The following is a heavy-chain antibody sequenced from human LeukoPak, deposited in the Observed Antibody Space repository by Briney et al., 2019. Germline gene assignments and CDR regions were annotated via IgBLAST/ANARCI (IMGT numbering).Heavy chain of an antibody. V-gene: IGHV1-2*02. CDR3: ARGPLEYCSGGTCYSGRNWFDP. Sequence: ASVKVSCKASGYTFTGYYMHWVRQAPGQGLEWMGWINPNSGGTNYAQKFQGRVTMTRDTSTSTAYMELRSLRYDDTAAYYCARGPLEYCSGGTCYSGRNWFDPWGQGTLVTVSS. J-gene: IGHJ5*02. D-gene: IGHD2-15*01. CDR1: GYTFTGYY. CDR2: INPNSGGT.